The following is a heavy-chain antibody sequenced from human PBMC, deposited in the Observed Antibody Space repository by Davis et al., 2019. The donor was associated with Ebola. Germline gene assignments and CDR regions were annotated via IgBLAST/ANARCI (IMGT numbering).Heavy chain of an antibody. V-gene: IGHV1-18*04. CDR2: ISAYNGNT. D-gene: IGHD3-22*01. Sequence: AASVKVSCKASGYTFTGYYMRWVRQAPGQGLEWMGWISAYNGNTNYAQKLQGRVTMTTDTSTSTAYMELRSLRSDDTAVYYCARDSFITPFDYWGQGTLVTVSS. J-gene: IGHJ4*02. CDR1: GYTFTGYY. CDR3: ARDSFITPFDY.